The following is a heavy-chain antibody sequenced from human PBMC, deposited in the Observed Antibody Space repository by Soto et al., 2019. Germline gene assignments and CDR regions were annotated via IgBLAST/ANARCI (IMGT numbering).Heavy chain of an antibody. CDR1: GFTFSSYA. CDR2: ISGSGGST. V-gene: IGHV3-23*01. CDR3: AKAAGSIAAAGSYYFDY. J-gene: IGHJ4*02. Sequence: GGSLRLSCAASGFTFSSYAMSWVRQAPGKGLEWVSAISGSGGSTYYADSVKGRFTISRDNSKNTLYLQMNSLRAEDTAVYYCAKAAGSIAAAGSYYFDYWGQGTLVTVSS. D-gene: IGHD6-13*01.